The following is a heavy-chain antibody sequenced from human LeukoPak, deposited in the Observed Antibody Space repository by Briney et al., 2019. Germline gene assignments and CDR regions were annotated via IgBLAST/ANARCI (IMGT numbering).Heavy chain of an antibody. CDR3: ARVGQVGVFDY. Sequence: SETLSLTCAVYGGSFSGYYWSWTRQPPGKALEWIGKINHSGSTNYNSSLKSRVTISVDTSKNQFSLKLSSVTAADTAVYYCARVGQVGVFDYWGQGTLVTASS. CDR1: GGSFSGYY. V-gene: IGHV4-34*01. J-gene: IGHJ4*02. D-gene: IGHD3-10*01. CDR2: INHSGST.